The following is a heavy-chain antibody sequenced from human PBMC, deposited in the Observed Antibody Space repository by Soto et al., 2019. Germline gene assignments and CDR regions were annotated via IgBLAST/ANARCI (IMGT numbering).Heavy chain of an antibody. CDR1: GLTFSSYA. D-gene: IGHD2-15*01. CDR2: ISSNGGTT. Sequence: GGSLRLSCSASGLTFSSYAMHWVRRAPGKGLEYVSAISSNGGTTYYADSVKGRFTISRDNSKNTLYLQMSSLRAEDTAVYYCVKGVAANLNWFDPWGQGTLVTVSS. J-gene: IGHJ5*02. CDR3: VKGVAANLNWFDP. V-gene: IGHV3-64D*06.